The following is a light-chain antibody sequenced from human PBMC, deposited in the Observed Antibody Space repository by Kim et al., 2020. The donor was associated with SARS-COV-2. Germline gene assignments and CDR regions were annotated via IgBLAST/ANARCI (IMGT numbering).Light chain of an antibody. CDR2: EVN. J-gene: IGLJ1*01. CDR3: SSYADSSNFCV. CDR1: SSDVGGYNY. Sequence: QSALTQPDSVCGSPGQSVTISCTGTSSDVGGYNYVSWYQQHPGKAPKLMIYEVNKRPSGVPDRFSGSKSGNTSSLIVSGLQAEDEADYYCSSYADSSNFCVFGTGTKVTVL. V-gene: IGLV2-8*01.